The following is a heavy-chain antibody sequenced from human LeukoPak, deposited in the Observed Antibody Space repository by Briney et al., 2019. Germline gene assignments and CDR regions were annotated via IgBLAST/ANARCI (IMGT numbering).Heavy chain of an antibody. CDR3: ARDSASVWPGSSGWSNWFDP. V-gene: IGHV1-18*01. Sequence: ASVKVSCKASGYAFGSYGVSWVRQAPGQGLEWMAWISPYNGNTNYAQKFQGRVTMTTDTSTSTAYMELRSLRADDTAVYYCARDSASVWPGSSGWSNWFDPWGQGTLVTVSS. J-gene: IGHJ5*02. CDR2: ISPYNGNT. D-gene: IGHD6-19*01. CDR1: GYAFGSYG.